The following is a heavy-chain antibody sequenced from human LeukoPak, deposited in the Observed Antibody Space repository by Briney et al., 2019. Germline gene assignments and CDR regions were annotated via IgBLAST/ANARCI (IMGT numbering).Heavy chain of an antibody. J-gene: IGHJ5*02. Sequence: ASVRVSCKASGYIFTGYFMNWVRQAPGQGLEWMGWINPNSGGANYAQKFQGRVTMTRDTSISTAYMELSSLTSDDTAVYYCAGGSSERDWFDLWGQGTLVTVSS. CDR1: GYIFTGYF. V-gene: IGHV1-2*02. CDR3: AGGSSERDWFDL. D-gene: IGHD1-1*01. CDR2: INPNSGGA.